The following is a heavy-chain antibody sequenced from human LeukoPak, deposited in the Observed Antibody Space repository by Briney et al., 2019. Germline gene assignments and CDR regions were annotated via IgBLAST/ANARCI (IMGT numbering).Heavy chain of an antibody. CDR3: ARGVTAVVT. J-gene: IGHJ5*02. D-gene: IGHD4-23*01. CDR1: GGSFSGYY. V-gene: IGHV4-34*01. CDR2: INHSGKT. Sequence: PSETLSLTCAVYGGSFSGYYWSWIRQPPGKGLEWIGEINHSGKTNYNPSLKCRVTISVDTSKNQCSLKLSSVTAADTAVYYCARGVTAVVTWGQGTLVTVSS.